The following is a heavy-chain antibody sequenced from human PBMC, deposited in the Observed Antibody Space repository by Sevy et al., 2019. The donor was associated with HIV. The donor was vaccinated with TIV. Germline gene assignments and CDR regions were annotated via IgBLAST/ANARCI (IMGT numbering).Heavy chain of an antibody. CDR1: GFNFITYA. CDR3: ARSMVPGMIIDAFDH. CDR2: ISGSGFRA. Sequence: GGSLRLSCAASGFNFITYAMSWVRQSPGKGLEWVSSISGSGFRAFYADSLKGRFTISRDNSKSKLYLQMNSLRVEDTAVYYCARSMVPGMIIDAFDHWGQGTLVTVPS. J-gene: IGHJ5*02. V-gene: IGHV3-23*01. D-gene: IGHD3-10*01.